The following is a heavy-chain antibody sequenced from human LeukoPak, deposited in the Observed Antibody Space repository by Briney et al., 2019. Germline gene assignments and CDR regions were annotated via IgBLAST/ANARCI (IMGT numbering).Heavy chain of an antibody. CDR3: AREGSYSGSGSPPLDY. J-gene: IGHJ4*02. CDR1: GDSFTGYY. V-gene: IGHV4-34*01. Sequence: PSETLSLTCAVYGDSFTGYYWSWIRQPPGKGLEWIGEINQSGSTNYNPSLKSRVTISVDPSKNQFSLKLTSVTAADTAVYYCAREGSYSGSGSPPLDYWGQGTLVTVSS. CDR2: INQSGST. D-gene: IGHD3-10*01.